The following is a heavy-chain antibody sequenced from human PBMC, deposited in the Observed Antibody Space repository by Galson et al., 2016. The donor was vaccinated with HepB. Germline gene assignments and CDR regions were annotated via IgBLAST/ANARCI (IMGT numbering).Heavy chain of an antibody. D-gene: IGHD6-19*01. CDR3: ARDWERPGLAVTSTVYYYGLDV. J-gene: IGHJ6*02. Sequence: SETLSLTCSVSGGTISGSIYYWAWIRQPPGKGLEWIGNVYYSGNTYSNPSLESRVTISVDTPKNQFSLKLRDVTAADTAVYYCARDWERPGLAVTSTVYYYGLDVWGQGTPVIVSS. CDR2: VYYSGNT. V-gene: IGHV4-39*07. CDR1: GGTISGSIYY.